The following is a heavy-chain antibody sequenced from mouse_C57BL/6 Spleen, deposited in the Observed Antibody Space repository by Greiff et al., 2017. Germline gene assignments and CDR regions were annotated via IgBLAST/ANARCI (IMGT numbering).Heavy chain of an antibody. V-gene: IGHV5-17*01. CDR1: GFTFSDYG. CDR3: ARGGTPYAMDY. J-gene: IGHJ4*01. D-gene: IGHD1-1*02. CDR2: ISSGSSTI. Sequence: EVQVVESGGGLVKPGGSLKLSCAASGFTFSDYGMHWVRQAPEKGLEWVAYISSGSSTIYYADTVKGRFTISRDNAKNTLFLQVTSLRSEDTAMYYCARGGTPYAMDYWGQGTSVTVSS.